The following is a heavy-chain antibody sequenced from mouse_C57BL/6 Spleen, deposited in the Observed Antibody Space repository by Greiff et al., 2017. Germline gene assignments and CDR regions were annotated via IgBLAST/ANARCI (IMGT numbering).Heavy chain of an antibody. D-gene: IGHD1-1*01. CDR3: TTGDGSSPAWFAY. J-gene: IGHJ3*01. CDR2: IDPEDGDP. Sequence: EVQLQQSGAELVRPGASVKLSCTASGFNIKDYYMHWVKQRPEQGLEWIGRIDPEDGDPAYAPKFQGKATMTADTSSNTAYLQLSSLTSEDTAVYYCTTGDGSSPAWFAYWGQGALVTVS. V-gene: IGHV14-1*01. CDR1: GFNIKDYY.